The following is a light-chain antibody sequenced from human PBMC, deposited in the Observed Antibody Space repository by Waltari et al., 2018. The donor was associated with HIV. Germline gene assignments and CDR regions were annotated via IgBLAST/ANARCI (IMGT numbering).Light chain of an antibody. CDR2: EDD. V-gene: IGLV6-57*04. J-gene: IGLJ2*01. Sequence: NFMLTQPHSVSESPGKTVTISCTRSSGNIGSSFVSWYQRRPGSAPTTLICEDDKRPRGVPDRFSGSIDRSSNSASLTISGLKTEDEADYYCQSYYLINVVFGGGTKLTVL. CDR1: SGNIGSSF. CDR3: QSYYLINVV.